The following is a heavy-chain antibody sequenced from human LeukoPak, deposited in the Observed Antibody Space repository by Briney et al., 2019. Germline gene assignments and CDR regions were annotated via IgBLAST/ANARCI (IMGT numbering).Heavy chain of an antibody. CDR2: INPSGGST. Sequence: ASVKVSCKASGYTFTSYYMHWVRQAPGQGLEWMGIINPSGGSTSYAQKFQGRVTMTRDMSTSTVYMELSSLRSEDTAVYYCARDLGGEYYFDYWGQGTLVTVSS. D-gene: IGHD3-16*01. CDR3: ARDLGGEYYFDY. J-gene: IGHJ4*02. CDR1: GYTFTSYY. V-gene: IGHV1-46*01.